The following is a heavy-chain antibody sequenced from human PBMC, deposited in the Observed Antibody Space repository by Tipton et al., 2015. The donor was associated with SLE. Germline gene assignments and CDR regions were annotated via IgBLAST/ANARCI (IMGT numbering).Heavy chain of an antibody. J-gene: IGHJ4*02. D-gene: IGHD2-8*01. CDR3: ARTSFNEAVLDF. Sequence: GSLRLSCAASGFAFSDYSMNWVRQAPGKGLEWVSSVGTGRRYKYYADSVKGRFTISSDNAENSLSLQMSSLRPEDTAVYYCARTSFNEAVLDFWGQGTLVTVSS. V-gene: IGHV3-21*06. CDR1: GFAFSDYS. CDR2: VGTGRRYK.